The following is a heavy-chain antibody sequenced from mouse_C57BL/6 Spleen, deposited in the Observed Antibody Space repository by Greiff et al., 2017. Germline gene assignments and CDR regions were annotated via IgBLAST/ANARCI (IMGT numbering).Heavy chain of an antibody. V-gene: IGHV14-4*01. CDR1: GFNIKDDY. D-gene: IGHD1-1*01. CDR2: IDPENGDT. J-gene: IGHJ4*01. CDR3: TGGYGSSRAMDY. Sequence: VQLKESGAELVRPGASVKLSCTASGFNIKDDYMHWVKQRPEQGLEWIGWIDPENGDTEYASKFQGKATITADTSSNTAYLQLSSLTSEDTAVYYCTGGYGSSRAMDYWGQGTSVTVSS.